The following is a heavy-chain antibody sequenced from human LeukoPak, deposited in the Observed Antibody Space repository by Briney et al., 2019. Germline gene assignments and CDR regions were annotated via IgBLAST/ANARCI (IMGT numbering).Heavy chain of an antibody. D-gene: IGHD6-19*01. CDR3: TTGPVRQWLAPFDY. J-gene: IGHJ4*02. Sequence: PGGSLRLSCAASGFTVSSNYMSWVRQAPGKGLEWVGRIKSKTDGGTTDYVAPVKGRFAISRDDSKNTLYLQMNSLKTEDTAVYYCTTGPVRQWLAPFDYWGQGTLVTVSS. CDR1: GFTVSSNY. V-gene: IGHV3-15*01. CDR2: IKSKTDGGTT.